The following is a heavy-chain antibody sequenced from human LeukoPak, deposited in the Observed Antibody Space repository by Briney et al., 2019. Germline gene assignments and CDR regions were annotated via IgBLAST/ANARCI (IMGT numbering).Heavy chain of an antibody. CDR3: TTEYYYGMNV. Sequence: GGSLRLSCVASAFSNAWMNWIRQAPGQGLEWAGRVKSKVHGGTIDYAAPVKGRFTISREDSKNTMSLQMNSLKTEDTAVYYCTTEYYYGMNVWGLGTTVTVSS. J-gene: IGHJ6*02. CDR2: VKSKVHGGTI. V-gene: IGHV3-15*07. CDR1: AFSNAW.